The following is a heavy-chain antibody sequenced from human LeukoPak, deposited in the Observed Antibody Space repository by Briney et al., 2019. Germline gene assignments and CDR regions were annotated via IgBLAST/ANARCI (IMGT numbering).Heavy chain of an antibody. D-gene: IGHD6-13*01. CDR3: ARGGWHSSSWYFDY. Sequence: KPSETLSLTCAVYGGSFSGYYRSWIRQPPEKGREWIGEITHGGSTNYNPSLKSRVTISVDTSKNQFSLELNSVTAADPAVYYCARGGWHSSSWYFDYWGQGTLVTVSS. V-gene: IGHV4-34*01. J-gene: IGHJ4*02. CDR1: GGSFSGYY. CDR2: ITHGGST.